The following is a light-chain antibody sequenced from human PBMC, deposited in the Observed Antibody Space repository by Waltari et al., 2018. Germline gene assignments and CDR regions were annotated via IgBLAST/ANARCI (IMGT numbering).Light chain of an antibody. V-gene: IGKV1-9*01. Sequence: DIQMSQSPSSLSASVGDRVTITCRASQDISSYLSWFHQKPGKAPKLLIFYATTLATGVPSRFSGTGSGTEFTLTITSLQPEDFATYYCQQGDSFPWTFGQGTKVEIK. CDR3: QQGDSFPWT. CDR1: QDISSY. CDR2: YAT. J-gene: IGKJ1*01.